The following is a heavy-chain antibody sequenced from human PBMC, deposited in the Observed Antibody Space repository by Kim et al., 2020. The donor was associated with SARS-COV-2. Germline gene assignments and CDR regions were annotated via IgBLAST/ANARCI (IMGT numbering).Heavy chain of an antibody. J-gene: IGHJ4*02. CDR3: AKHARRDDYNPVDY. Sequence: YNPPLKSRITMSVDASKNQFSLRLTSVTAADTATYYCAKHARRDDYNPVDYWGQGTLVTVSS. V-gene: IGHV4-39*01. D-gene: IGHD4-4*01.